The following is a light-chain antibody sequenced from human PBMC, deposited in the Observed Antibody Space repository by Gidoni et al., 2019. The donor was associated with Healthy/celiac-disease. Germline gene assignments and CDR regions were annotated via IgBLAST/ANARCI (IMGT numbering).Light chain of an antibody. V-gene: IGKV3-20*01. J-gene: IGKJ3*01. CDR3: QQYGSSLFT. Sequence: EIVLTQSPGTLSLAPGEIATLSCRASQSVSSSYLAWYQQKPGQAPRLLIYGASSRATGIPDSFSGSGSGTDFTLTISRLEPEDFAVYYCQQYGSSLFTFGPGTKVDIK. CDR2: GAS. CDR1: QSVSSSY.